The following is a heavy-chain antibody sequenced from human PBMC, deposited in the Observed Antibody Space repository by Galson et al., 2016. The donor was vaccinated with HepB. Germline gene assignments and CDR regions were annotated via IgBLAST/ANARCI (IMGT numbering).Heavy chain of an antibody. J-gene: IGHJ4*02. CDR2: IGGSDGTT. CDR3: AKGEYYYGSGVFFYFDY. Sequence: SLRLSCAASGFTFSNYAISWVRQAPGKGLEWVSGIGGSDGTTYYADSVKGRFTISRGNSKNTLYLQMNSLRAEDTAVYYCAKGEYYYGSGVFFYFDYWGQGTLVTVSS. D-gene: IGHD3-10*01. CDR1: GFTFSNYA. V-gene: IGHV3-23*01.